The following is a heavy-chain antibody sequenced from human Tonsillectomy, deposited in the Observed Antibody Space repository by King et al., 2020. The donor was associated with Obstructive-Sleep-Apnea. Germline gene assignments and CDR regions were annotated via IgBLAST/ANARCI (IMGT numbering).Heavy chain of an antibody. V-gene: IGHV3-33*01. Sequence: HVQLVESGGGVVQPGRSLRLSCAASGFTFSSYGMHWVRQAPGKGLEWVAVIWYDGSNKYYADSVKGRFTISRDNSKNTLYLQMNSRRHEDTAVYYCPSLTEYGGFPYYYYGMDVWGQGTTVTVSS. CDR2: IWYDGSNK. D-gene: IGHD4-23*01. CDR3: PSLTEYGGFPYYYYGMDV. CDR1: GFTFSSYG. J-gene: IGHJ6*02.